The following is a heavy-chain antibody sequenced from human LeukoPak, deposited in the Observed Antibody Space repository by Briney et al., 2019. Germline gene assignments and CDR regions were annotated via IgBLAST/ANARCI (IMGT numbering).Heavy chain of an antibody. V-gene: IGHV3-74*01. CDR2: INSDGSST. Sequence: GGSLRLSCAASGFTFSSYWMHWVRQAPGKGLVWVSRINSDGSSTSYADSVKGRFTISRDNAKNTLYLQMNSLRAEDTAVYYCARDLVVASARYYCYYYGMDVWGQGTTVTVSS. CDR1: GFTFSSYW. CDR3: ARDLVVASARYYCYYYGMDV. D-gene: IGHD2-2*01. J-gene: IGHJ6*02.